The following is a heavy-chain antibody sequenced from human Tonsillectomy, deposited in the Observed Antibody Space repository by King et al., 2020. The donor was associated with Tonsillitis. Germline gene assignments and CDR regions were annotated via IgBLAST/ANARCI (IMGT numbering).Heavy chain of an antibody. CDR1: GGTFSSYA. D-gene: IGHD3-22*01. V-gene: IGHV1-69*14. CDR2: IIPIFGTE. Sequence: QLVQSGDEVKKPGSSVNVSCKASGGTFSSYAISWVRQAPGQGLEWMGGIIPIFGTENSAQKFQGRVTITADKSTSTAYMELSSLRSEETAVYYCARGRSSGYYGYFQHWGQGTLVTVSS. J-gene: IGHJ1*01. CDR3: ARGRSSGYYGYFQH.